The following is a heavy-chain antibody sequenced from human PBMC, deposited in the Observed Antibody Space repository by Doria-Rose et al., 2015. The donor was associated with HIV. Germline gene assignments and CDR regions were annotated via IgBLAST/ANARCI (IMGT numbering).Heavy chain of an antibody. V-gene: IGHV2-26*01. J-gene: IGHJ4*02. D-gene: IGHD6-13*01. Sequence: SGPVLVKPTETLTLTCTVSGVSLSSPGMGVSWIRQPPGKALEWLANIFSDDERSYKTSLKSRLTLSRGTSKSQVVPTMTDMDPVDTATYYCARIKSSRWYHKYYFDFWGQGTLVIVSA. CDR3: ARIKSSRWYHKYYFDF. CDR2: IFSDDER. CDR1: GVSLSSPGMG.